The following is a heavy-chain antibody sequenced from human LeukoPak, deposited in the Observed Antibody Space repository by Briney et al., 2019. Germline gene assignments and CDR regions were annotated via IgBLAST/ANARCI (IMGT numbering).Heavy chain of an antibody. Sequence: GGSLRLSCAASGFTFSSYSMNWVRQAPGKGLEWVSYISGSSTRYYADSVKGRFTISRDNAKNSLDLQMNSLRAEDTAVYYCARDGEVDLDYWGQGTLVIVSS. V-gene: IGHV3-48*04. J-gene: IGHJ4*02. CDR3: ARDGEVDLDY. CDR1: GFTFSSYS. CDR2: ISGSSTR. D-gene: IGHD2-2*01.